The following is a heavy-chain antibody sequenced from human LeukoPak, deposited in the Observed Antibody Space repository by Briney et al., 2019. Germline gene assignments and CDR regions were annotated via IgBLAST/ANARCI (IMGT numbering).Heavy chain of an antibody. CDR3: ASVRVAGTGY. V-gene: IGHV3-21*01. CDR2: ISSSSSYI. J-gene: IGHJ4*02. CDR1: GFTFSSYS. Sequence: GGSLRLSCAASGFTFSSYSMNWVRQAPGKGLEWVSSISSSSSYIYYADSVRGRFTISRDNAKNSLHLQMNSLRAEDTAVYYCASVRVAGTGYWGQGTLVTVSS. D-gene: IGHD3-10*01.